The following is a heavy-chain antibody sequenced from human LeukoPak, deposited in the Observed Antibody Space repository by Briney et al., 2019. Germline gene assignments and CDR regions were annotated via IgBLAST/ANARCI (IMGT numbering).Heavy chain of an antibody. CDR2: ISYDGSNK. D-gene: IGHD3-16*01. J-gene: IGHJ3*02. Sequence: PGGSLRLSCAASGFTFSSYAMHWVRQAPGKGLEWVAVISYDGSNKYYADSVKGRFTISRDNSKNTLYLQMNSLRAEDTAVYYCAKVYDYVPDIWGQGTMVTVSS. CDR3: AKVYDYVPDI. V-gene: IGHV3-30-3*01. CDR1: GFTFSSYA.